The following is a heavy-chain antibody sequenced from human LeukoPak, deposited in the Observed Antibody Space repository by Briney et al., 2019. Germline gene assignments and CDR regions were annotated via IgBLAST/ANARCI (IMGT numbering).Heavy chain of an antibody. J-gene: IGHJ4*02. CDR2: IYYSGST. CDR3: ARQYCSSTSCYAKFYGRWLAHPFDY. V-gene: IGHV4-39*01. CDR1: GGSISSSSYY. D-gene: IGHD2-2*01. Sequence: PSETLSLTCTVSGGSISSSSYYWGWIRQPPGKGLEWIGSIYYSGSTYYNPSLKSRVTISVDTSKNQFSLKLSSVTAADTAVYYCARQYCSSTSCYAKFYGRWLAHPFDYWGQGTLVTVSS.